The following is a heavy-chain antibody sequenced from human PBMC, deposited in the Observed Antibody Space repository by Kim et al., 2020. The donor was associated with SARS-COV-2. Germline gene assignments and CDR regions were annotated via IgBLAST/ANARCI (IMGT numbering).Heavy chain of an antibody. CDR2: IYYSGST. V-gene: IGHV4-59*08. D-gene: IGHD2-21*01. CDR1: GGSISSDY. CDR3: ARSALFRTFDL. J-gene: IGHJ3*01. Sequence: SETLSLTCTVSGGSISSDYWSWIRQPPGKGLEWIGYIYYSGSTNYNPSLKSRVTISVDMPKNQFSLKLSSVTAADTAVYYCARSALFRTFDLWGQGKKVT.